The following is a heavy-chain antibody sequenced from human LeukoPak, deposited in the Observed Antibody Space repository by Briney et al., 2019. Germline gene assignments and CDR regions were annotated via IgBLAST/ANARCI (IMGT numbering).Heavy chain of an antibody. Sequence: PGGSLRLSCAASGFTVSSNYMSWVRQAPGKGLEWVSYISSSRNTIYYADSVKGRFTLSRDNGKNSLYLQMNSLRVEDTAIYYCVRRFDCWGQGTLVTVSS. V-gene: IGHV3-48*01. CDR1: GFTVSSNY. CDR3: VRRFDC. CDR2: ISSSRNTI. J-gene: IGHJ4*02.